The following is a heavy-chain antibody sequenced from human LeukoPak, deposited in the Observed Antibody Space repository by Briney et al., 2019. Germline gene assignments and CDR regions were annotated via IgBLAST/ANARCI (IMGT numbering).Heavy chain of an antibody. CDR1: GFTVSSYA. CDR2: IRGSGRST. D-gene: IGHD3-10*01. J-gene: IGHJ4*02. Sequence: GGSLRLSCAASGFTVSSYAMSWVRQAPGKGLDWVSCIRGSGRSTYYADSVKGLFTISRDNSKNTLYLQMNSLRAEDTAVYFCAKVALGPNGGDWGQGTLVTVSS. CDR3: AKVALGPNGGD. V-gene: IGHV3-23*01.